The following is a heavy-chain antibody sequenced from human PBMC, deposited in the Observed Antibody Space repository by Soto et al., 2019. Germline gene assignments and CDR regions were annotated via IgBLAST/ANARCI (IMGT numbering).Heavy chain of an antibody. CDR2: ISYDGSNK. CDR1: GFTFSSYA. V-gene: IGHV3-30-3*01. CDR3: AREGFFKIFGVVINYYGMDV. J-gene: IGHJ6*02. D-gene: IGHD3-3*01. Sequence: GGSLRLSCAASGFTFSSYAMHWVRQAPGKWLEWVGVISYDGSNKYYADSVKGRFTISRDNSKDTLYLQMNSLRAEDTAVYHCAREGFFKIFGVVINYYGMDVWGQGTTVTVSS.